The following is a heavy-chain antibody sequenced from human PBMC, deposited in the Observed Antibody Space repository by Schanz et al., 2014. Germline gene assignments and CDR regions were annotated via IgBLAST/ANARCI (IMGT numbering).Heavy chain of an antibody. CDR2: IYYNGTNK. CDR3: ARGREVVAKIFDV. CDR1: GFNFSNYD. Sequence: QVQLVESGGGVVQPGRSLRLSCAASGFNFSNYDIHWVRQAPGKGLEWVALIYYNGTNKYYADSVKGRFTISRDTPKNTLYVQMNSLRADDTAVYYCARGREVVAKIFDVWGQGTMVTVSS. J-gene: IGHJ3*01. D-gene: IGHD3-22*01. V-gene: IGHV3-30*03.